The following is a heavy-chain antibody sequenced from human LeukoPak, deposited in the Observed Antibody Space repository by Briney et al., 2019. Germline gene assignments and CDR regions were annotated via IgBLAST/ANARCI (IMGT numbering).Heavy chain of an antibody. CDR1: DDSITMYY. J-gene: IGHJ5*02. Sequence: SETLSLTCSVSDDSITMYYWTWIRQPPGKGLEWIGKIYHSGITAYNPSLKSRVTISVDTSENHFSLKLTSVTAADTAVYYCARDSPVEYSSSSGWFDPWGQGTLVTVSS. CDR2: IYHSGIT. CDR3: ARDSPVEYSSSSGWFDP. V-gene: IGHV4-59*12. D-gene: IGHD6-6*01.